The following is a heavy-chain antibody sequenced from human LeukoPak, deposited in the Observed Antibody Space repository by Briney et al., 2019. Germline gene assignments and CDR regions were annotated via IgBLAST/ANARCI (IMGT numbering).Heavy chain of an antibody. J-gene: IGHJ4*02. CDR3: ATSSWYRLAY. D-gene: IGHD6-13*01. CDR2: SRNKADSYIA. CDR1: GFTFSDSF. V-gene: IGHV3-72*01. Sequence: GGSLRLSCAASGFTFSDSFMSWVRQAPGKGLEWVGRSRNKADSYIAEYAASVKGRFTISRDESKNSLYLQISSLETEDAAVYYCATSSWYRLAYWGQGSLVTVSS.